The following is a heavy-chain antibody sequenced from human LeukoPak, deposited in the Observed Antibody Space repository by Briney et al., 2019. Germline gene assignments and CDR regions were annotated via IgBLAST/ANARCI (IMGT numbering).Heavy chain of an antibody. CDR2: ISYDGSNK. CDR3: ARDHGSSGYYPRGYFDY. D-gene: IGHD3-22*01. CDR1: GFTFSSYA. V-gene: IGHV3-30*04. Sequence: GGSLRLSCAASGFTFSSYAMHWVRQAPGKGLEWVAVISYDGSNKYYADSVKGRFTISRDNSKNTLYLQMNSLRAEDTAVYYCARDHGSSGYYPRGYFDYWGQGTLVTVSS. J-gene: IGHJ4*02.